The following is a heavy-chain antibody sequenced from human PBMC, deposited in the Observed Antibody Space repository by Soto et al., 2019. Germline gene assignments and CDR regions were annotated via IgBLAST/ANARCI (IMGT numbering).Heavy chain of an antibody. CDR2: IYYSGST. Sequence: SETLSLTCTVSGGSISSYYWSWIRQPPGKGLEWIGYIYYSGSTNYNPSLKSRVTISVDTSKNQFSLKLSSVTAADTAVYYCGRVRSGYDYYYYYYYMGVWGKGTTVTVSS. CDR1: GGSISSYY. J-gene: IGHJ6*03. CDR3: GRVRSGYDYYYYYYYMGV. V-gene: IGHV4-59*01. D-gene: IGHD5-12*01.